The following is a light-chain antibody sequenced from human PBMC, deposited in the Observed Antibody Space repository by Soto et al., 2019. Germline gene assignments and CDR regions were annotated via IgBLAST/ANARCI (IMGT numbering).Light chain of an antibody. J-gene: IGKJ1*01. Sequence: EVVLTQSPGTVSLSPGERATLSCRASQSVTSNYLAWYQQKPGQAPRLLIYAASSRATGIPDRFSGSGSGKDFTLSISRLEPEDFAVYYCHQYGSSITWTFGQGTKVELK. CDR2: AAS. V-gene: IGKV3-20*01. CDR1: QSVTSNY. CDR3: HQYGSSITWT.